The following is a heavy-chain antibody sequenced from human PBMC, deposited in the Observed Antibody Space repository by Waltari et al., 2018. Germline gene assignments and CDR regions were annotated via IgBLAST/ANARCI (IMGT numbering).Heavy chain of an antibody. CDR1: GYTFTDYY. D-gene: IGHD3-16*02. V-gene: IGHV1-69-2*01. Sequence: EVQLVQSGAEVKKPGATVKISCKVSGYTFTDYYMHWVQQAPGQGLEWMGLVDPEDGETIYAEKFQGRVTITADTSTDTAYMELSSLRSEDTAVYYCATGRVITFGGLIGRFDYWGQGTLVTVSS. CDR2: VDPEDGET. CDR3: ATGRVITFGGLIGRFDY. J-gene: IGHJ4*02.